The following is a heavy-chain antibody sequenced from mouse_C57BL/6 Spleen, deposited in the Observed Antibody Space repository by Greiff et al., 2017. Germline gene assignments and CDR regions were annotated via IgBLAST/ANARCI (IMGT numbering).Heavy chain of an antibody. CDR1: GYTFTDYE. CDR2: IDPETGGT. CDR3: TREDGNSIVDY. D-gene: IGHD2-1*01. J-gene: IGHJ4*01. Sequence: VKLVESGAELVRPGASVTLSCKASGYTFTDYEMHWVKQTPVHGLEWIGAIDPETGGTAYNQTFKGKAILTADKSSSTAYMELRSLTSEDSAVYYCTREDGNSIVDYWGQGTSVTVSS. V-gene: IGHV1-15*01.